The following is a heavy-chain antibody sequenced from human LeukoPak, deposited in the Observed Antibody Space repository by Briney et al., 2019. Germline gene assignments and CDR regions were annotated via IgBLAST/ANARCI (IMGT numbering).Heavy chain of an antibody. D-gene: IGHD5-12*01. J-gene: IGHJ4*02. V-gene: IGHV4-34*01. CDR3: ARGGSGRKWLRSYYFDY. CDR2: INHSGST. CDR1: GGSFSGYY. Sequence: SETLSLTCAVYGGSFSGYYWSWIRQPPGKGLEWMGEINHSGSTNYNPSLKSRVTISVDTSKNQFSLKLNSVTAADTAVYYCARGGSGRKWLRSYYFDYWGQGTLVTVSS.